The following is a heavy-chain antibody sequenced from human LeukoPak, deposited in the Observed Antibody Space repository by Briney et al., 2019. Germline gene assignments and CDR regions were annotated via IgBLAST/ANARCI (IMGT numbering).Heavy chain of an antibody. CDR1: GGSISSYY. J-gene: IGHJ5*02. CDR3: ARGVGWFDP. D-gene: IGHD3-16*01. CDR2: IYYSGST. V-gene: IGHV4-59*01. Sequence: SETLSLTCTVSGGSISSYYWSWLRQPPGEGREWAVYIYYSGSTNSNPSLKSRVTISVNTSKNQFFLKQSYVADAVLAVYYCARGVGWFDPWGQGALVTVSS.